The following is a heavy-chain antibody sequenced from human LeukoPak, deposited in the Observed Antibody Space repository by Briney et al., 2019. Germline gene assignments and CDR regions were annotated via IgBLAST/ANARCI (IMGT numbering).Heavy chain of an antibody. D-gene: IGHD5-18*01. V-gene: IGHV3-48*01. Sequence: GGSLRLSCAASGFTFSSYSMNWVRQAPGKGLEWVSYISSSSSTIYYADSVKGRFTISRDNAKNSLYLQMNSLRAEDTAVYYYARERGYSYGYEYFQHWGQGTLVTVSS. CDR3: ARERGYSYGYEYFQH. CDR2: ISSSSSTI. J-gene: IGHJ1*01. CDR1: GFTFSSYS.